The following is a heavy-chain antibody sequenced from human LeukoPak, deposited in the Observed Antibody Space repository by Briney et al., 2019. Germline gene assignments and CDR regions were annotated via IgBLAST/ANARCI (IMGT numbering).Heavy chain of an antibody. D-gene: IGHD4-11*01. V-gene: IGHV1-3*01. CDR1: GYTFTSYA. J-gene: IGHJ4*02. Sequence: GASVKVSCKASGYTFTSYAMHWVRQAPGQRLEWMGWINAGNGNTKHSQKFQGRVTITRDTSASTAYMELSSLRSEDTAVYYCARDYDYNYFDYWGQGTLVTVSS. CDR3: ARDYDYNYFDY. CDR2: INAGNGNT.